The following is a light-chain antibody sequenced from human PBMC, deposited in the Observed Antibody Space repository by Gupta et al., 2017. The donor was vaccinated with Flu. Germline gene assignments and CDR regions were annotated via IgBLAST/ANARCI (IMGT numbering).Light chain of an antibody. V-gene: IGKV1-39*01. J-gene: IGKJ3*01. CDR2: AAS. CDR1: QSISSY. Sequence: DIQMTQSPSSLSASVGDRVTITCRASQSISSYLNWYQQKPGKAPKALIYAASTLITGVPSRFSGSRSGTDFTLTISRLQPEDSATYYCHQSDTIPFSFGPGTKVDIK. CDR3: HQSDTIPFS.